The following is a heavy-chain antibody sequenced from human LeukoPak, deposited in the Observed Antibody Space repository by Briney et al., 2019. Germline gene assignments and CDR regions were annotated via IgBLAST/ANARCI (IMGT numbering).Heavy chain of an antibody. CDR2: ISGSGGST. V-gene: IGHV3-23*01. CDR3: AKDPPSIAVAIDDAFDI. J-gene: IGHJ3*02. CDR1: GFTFSSYA. D-gene: IGHD6-19*01. Sequence: SGGSLRLSCAASGFTFSSYAMSWVRQAPGKGLEWVSAISGSGGSTYYADSVKGRFTISRDNSKNTPYLQMNSLRAEDTAVYYCAKDPPSIAVAIDDAFDIWGQGTMVTVSS.